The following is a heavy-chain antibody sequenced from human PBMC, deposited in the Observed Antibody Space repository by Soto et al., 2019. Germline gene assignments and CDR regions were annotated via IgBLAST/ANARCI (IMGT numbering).Heavy chain of an antibody. D-gene: IGHD3-22*01. CDR3: AKDSRYYDSSGYYYYGMDV. V-gene: IGHV3-43D*03. CDR1: GFTFDDYA. CDR2: ISWDGGST. J-gene: IGHJ6*02. Sequence: GGSLRLSCAASGFTFDDYAMHWVRQAPGKGLEWVSLISWDGGSTYYADSVKGRFTISRDNSKNSLYLQMNSLRAEDTALYYCAKDSRYYDSSGYYYYGMDVWGQGTTVTVSS.